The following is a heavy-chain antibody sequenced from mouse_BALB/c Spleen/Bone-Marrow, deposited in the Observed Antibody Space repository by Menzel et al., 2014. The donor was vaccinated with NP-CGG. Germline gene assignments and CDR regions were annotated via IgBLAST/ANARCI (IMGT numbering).Heavy chain of an antibody. J-gene: IGHJ3*01. V-gene: IGHV5-4*02. CDR1: GFTFSDYY. CDR3: ARDGDYKYAWFAY. D-gene: IGHD2-14*01. CDR2: ISDGGSYT. Sequence: EVKLMESGGDLVKPGGSLKLSCAASGFTFSDYYMYWVRQTPEKRLEWVATISDGGSYTYYPDSVKGRFTTSRDNAKNNLYLHMSSLKSEDTAMYYCARDGDYKYAWFAYWGQGTLVTVSA.